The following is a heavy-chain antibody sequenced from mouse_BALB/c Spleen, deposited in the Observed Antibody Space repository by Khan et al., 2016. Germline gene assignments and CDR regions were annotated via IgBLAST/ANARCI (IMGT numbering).Heavy chain of an antibody. CDR2: IDPANGNT. Sequence: VQLKESGAELVKPGASVKLSCTASVFNIKDTYMHWVKQRPEQGLEWIGRIDPANGNTKYDPKFQGKATITADTSSNTAYLQLSSLTSEDTAVYYCARSTDYWGQGTTLTVSS. CDR3: ARSTDY. CDR1: VFNIKDTY. J-gene: IGHJ2*01. V-gene: IGHV14-3*02.